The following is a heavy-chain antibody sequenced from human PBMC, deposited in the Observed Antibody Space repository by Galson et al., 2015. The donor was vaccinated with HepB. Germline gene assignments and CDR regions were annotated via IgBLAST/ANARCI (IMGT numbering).Heavy chain of an antibody. D-gene: IGHD6-13*01. V-gene: IGHV3-15*01. CDR3: TTHSSSWSPYYYGMDV. CDR2: IKSKTDGGTT. CDR1: GFTFSNAW. Sequence: SLRLSCAASGFTFSNAWMSWVRQAPGKGLEWVGRIKSKTDGGTTDYAAPVKGRFTISRDDSKNTLYLQTNSLKTEDTAVYYYTTHSSSWSPYYYGMDVWGQGTTVTVSS. J-gene: IGHJ6*02.